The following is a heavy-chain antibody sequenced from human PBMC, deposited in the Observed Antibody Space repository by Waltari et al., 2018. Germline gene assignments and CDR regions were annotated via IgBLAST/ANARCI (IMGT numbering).Heavy chain of an antibody. CDR2: IIPIFGTA. CDR3: ARDDTAMASRAFDI. CDR1: GGTFSSYA. Sequence: QVQLVQSGAEVKKPGSSVKVSCKASGGTFSSYAISWVRQAPGQGLEWMGGIIPIFGTANYEQKFQGRVTITADDATSTAYMELSSLRSEDTAVYYCARDDTAMASRAFDIWGQGTMVTVSS. D-gene: IGHD5-18*01. J-gene: IGHJ3*02. V-gene: IGHV1-69*01.